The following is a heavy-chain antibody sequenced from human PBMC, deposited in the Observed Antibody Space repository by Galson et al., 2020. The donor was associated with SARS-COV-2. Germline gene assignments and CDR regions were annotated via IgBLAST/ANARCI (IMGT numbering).Heavy chain of an antibody. D-gene: IGHD3-3*01. CDR1: AGSVRSGSYY. J-gene: IGHJ5*02. V-gene: IGHV4-61*01. CDR3: AGTGFLEWLSSRTGWFDP. CDR2: IHYSGST. Sequence: SEILSLTCTVSAGSVRSGSYYWCWLRQPPGKGLVWIGYIHYSGSTNYNPSLKSRVTISVDTSKNQFSLKLSSVTAADTAVYYCAGTGFLEWLSSRTGWFDPWGQGTLVTVSS.